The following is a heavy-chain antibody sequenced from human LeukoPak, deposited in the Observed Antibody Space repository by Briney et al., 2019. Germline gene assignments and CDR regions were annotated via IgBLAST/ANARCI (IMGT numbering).Heavy chain of an antibody. Sequence: SETLSLTCTVSGGSISSRGYDWSWIRQHPGKGLEWIGYIYYSGSTYYNPSLKSRVNLSVDTSKSQFSLKVTSVTAADTAVYYCARQTNFWSGYPWYFDYWGQGTLVTVSS. CDR1: GGSISSRGYD. CDR2: IYYSGST. V-gene: IGHV4-31*03. J-gene: IGHJ4*02. D-gene: IGHD3-3*01. CDR3: ARQTNFWSGYPWYFDY.